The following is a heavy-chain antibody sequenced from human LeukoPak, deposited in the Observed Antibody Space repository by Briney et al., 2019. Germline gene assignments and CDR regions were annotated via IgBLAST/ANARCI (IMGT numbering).Heavy chain of an antibody. CDR2: INPNSGDT. CDR1: GYTFTSYY. Sequence: ASVKVSCKASGYTFTSYYMHWVRQAPGQGLEWMGWINPNSGDTKYAQKFQGRVTMTRDTSISTAYMELSRLRSDDTAVYYCARKSYYYGSGSYPDAFDIWGQGTMVTVSS. CDR3: ARKSYYYGSGSYPDAFDI. J-gene: IGHJ3*02. V-gene: IGHV1-2*02. D-gene: IGHD3-10*01.